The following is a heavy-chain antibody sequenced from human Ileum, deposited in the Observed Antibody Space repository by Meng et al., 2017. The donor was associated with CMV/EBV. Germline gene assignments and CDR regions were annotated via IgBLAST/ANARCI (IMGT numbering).Heavy chain of an antibody. Sequence: EVEVGESGGGLVKPGGSLRLSCAASGFAYSDAWLTWVRQAPGKGLEWVGRIKSKTNGGTADYTAPVKGRFTISRDDSKNILYLQMNSLKIEDTAMYYCNTWVMVTTGMADIWGQGTMVTVSS. CDR2: IKSKTNGGTA. CDR1: GFAYSDAW. V-gene: IGHV3-15*01. D-gene: IGHD4-17*01. CDR3: NTWVMVTTGMADI. J-gene: IGHJ3*02.